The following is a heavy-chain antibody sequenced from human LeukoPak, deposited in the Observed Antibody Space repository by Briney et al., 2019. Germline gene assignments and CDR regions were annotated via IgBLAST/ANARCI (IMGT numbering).Heavy chain of an antibody. CDR3: ARVKGSYCVDY. CDR2: IPSDDNPT. J-gene: IGHJ4*02. CDR1: GFTFSNFV. V-gene: IGHV3-74*01. D-gene: IGHD3-10*01. Sequence: GGSLRLSCAASGFTFSNFVMHWVRQVPGKGLVWVARIPSDDNPTNYADSVQGRFTISRDNAKNSLYLQMNSLRVEDTAVYYCARVKGSYCVDYWGQGTLVTVSS.